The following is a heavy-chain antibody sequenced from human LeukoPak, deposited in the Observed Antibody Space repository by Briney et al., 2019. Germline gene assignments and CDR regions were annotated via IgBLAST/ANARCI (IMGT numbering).Heavy chain of an antibody. V-gene: IGHV1-69*01. CDR3: ARSGAAEGPTHNWFDP. Sequence: SVKVSCKASGGTFSSYAISWVRQAPGQGLEWMGGIIPIFGTANYAQKFQGRVTITADESTSTAYMELSSLRSEDTAVYYCARSGAAEGPTHNWFDPWSQGTLVTVSS. J-gene: IGHJ5*02. D-gene: IGHD6-13*01. CDR2: IIPIFGTA. CDR1: GGTFSSYA.